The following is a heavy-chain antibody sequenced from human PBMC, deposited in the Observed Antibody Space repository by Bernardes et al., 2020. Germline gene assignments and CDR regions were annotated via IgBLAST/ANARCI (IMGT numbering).Heavy chain of an antibody. CDR2: INHSGST. V-gene: IGHV4-34*01. J-gene: IGHJ5*02. CDR3: ARGTYSSSWYGSHNWFDP. Sequence: SETLYLTCAVYGGSFSGYYWSWIRQPPGKGLEWIGEINHSGSTNYNPSLKSRVTISVDTSKNQFSLKLSSVTAADTAVYDCARGTYSSSWYGSHNWFDPWGQGTLVTVSS. D-gene: IGHD6-13*01. CDR1: GGSFSGYY.